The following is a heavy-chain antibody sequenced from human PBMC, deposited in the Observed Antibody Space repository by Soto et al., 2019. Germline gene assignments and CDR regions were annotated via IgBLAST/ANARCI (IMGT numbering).Heavy chain of an antibody. Sequence: GASVKVSCKASGGTFSSYAISWVRQAPGQGLEWMGGIIPIFGTANYAQKFQGRVTITADKSTSTAYMELSSLRSEDTAVYYCARDRGRYYDSSGYYYVGYFDLCGRRTLVTVSS. D-gene: IGHD3-22*01. CDR1: GGTFSSYA. CDR2: IIPIFGTA. J-gene: IGHJ2*01. CDR3: ARDRGRYYDSSGYYYVGYFDL. V-gene: IGHV1-69*06.